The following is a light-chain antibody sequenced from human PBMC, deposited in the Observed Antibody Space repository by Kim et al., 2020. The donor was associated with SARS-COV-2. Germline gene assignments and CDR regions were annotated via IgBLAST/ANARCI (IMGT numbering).Light chain of an antibody. CDR2: KAS. CDR1: QSISSW. Sequence: ASVRDRVTITCRASQSISSWLAWYQQKPGKAPKLLIYKASSLESGVPSRFSGSGSGTEFTLTISSLQPDDFATYYCQQYSSYPWTFGQGTKVDIK. CDR3: QQYSSYPWT. V-gene: IGKV1-5*03. J-gene: IGKJ1*01.